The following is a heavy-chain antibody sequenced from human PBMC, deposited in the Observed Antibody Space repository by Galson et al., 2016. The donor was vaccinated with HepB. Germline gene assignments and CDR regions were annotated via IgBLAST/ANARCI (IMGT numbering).Heavy chain of an antibody. D-gene: IGHD6-19*01. J-gene: IGHJ4*02. Sequence: ALVKPTQTLTLTCTFSGFSPNTGVVGVGWLRQPPGKALEWLAHIYGDGDKRFTPSLKARLTLATDTSKNQVVLTLTNMDPADTATYFCAHTLRSATFDFWGQGTLVTVSS. CDR3: AHTLRSATFDF. CDR1: GFSPNTGVVG. CDR2: IYGDGDK. V-gene: IGHV2-5*02.